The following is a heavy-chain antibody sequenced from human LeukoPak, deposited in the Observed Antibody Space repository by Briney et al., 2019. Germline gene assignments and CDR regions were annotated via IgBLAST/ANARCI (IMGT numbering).Heavy chain of an antibody. CDR1: GFTFSSYG. J-gene: IGHJ5*02. CDR3: ARAATLGYCSGGSCYGPNWFDP. CDR2: ISYDGSNK. Sequence: PGGSLRLSCAASGFTFSSYGMHWVRQAPGKGLEWVAVISYDGSNKYYADSVKGRFTISRDNSKNTLYLQMNSLRAEDTAVYYCARAATLGYCSGGSCYGPNWFDPWGQGTLVTVSS. D-gene: IGHD2-15*01. V-gene: IGHV3-30*03.